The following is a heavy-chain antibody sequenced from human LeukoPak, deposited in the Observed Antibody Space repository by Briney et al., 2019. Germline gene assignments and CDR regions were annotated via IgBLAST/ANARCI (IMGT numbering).Heavy chain of an antibody. CDR3: AKGGSHFQH. J-gene: IGHJ1*01. Sequence: AGGSLRLSCAASGFPFNTYSMNWVRQAPGQGLEWVSSISNDINYIYYAESVKGRFTISRDYAKSSLFLQMNSLRVEDTAVYYCAKGGSHFQHWGQGTLVTVSS. D-gene: IGHD2-15*01. CDR1: GFPFNTYS. V-gene: IGHV3-21*06. CDR2: ISNDINYI.